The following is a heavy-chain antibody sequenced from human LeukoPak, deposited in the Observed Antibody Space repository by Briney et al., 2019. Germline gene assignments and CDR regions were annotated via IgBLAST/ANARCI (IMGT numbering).Heavy chain of an antibody. CDR2: ISYDGSNK. CDR3: ASPFPYDSSGYYFDYYYYGVDV. Sequence: GGSLRLSCAASGFTFSSYAMHWVRQAPGKGLEWVAVISYDGSNKYHADSVKGRFTISRDNSKNTLYLQMNSLRAEDTAVYYCASPFPYDSSGYYFDYYYYGVDVWGQGTTVTVSS. CDR1: GFTFSSYA. D-gene: IGHD3-22*01. J-gene: IGHJ6*02. V-gene: IGHV3-30-3*01.